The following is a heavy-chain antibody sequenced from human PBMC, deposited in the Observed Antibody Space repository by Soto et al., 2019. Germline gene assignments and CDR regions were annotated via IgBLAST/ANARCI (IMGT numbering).Heavy chain of an antibody. Sequence: QVQLQESGPGLVKPSETLSLTCTVSGDSISSYNLAWIRQPPGKGLEWIGYFRSGGGTSYNPSLRGRVTISAATSMQQFSLRLSSVTAAATAVYYCVRQGIGVPHGLVDVWGQGTTVTVSS. CDR2: FRSGGGT. CDR3: VRQGIGVPHGLVDV. CDR1: GDSISSYN. V-gene: IGHV4-59*08. D-gene: IGHD3-10*01. J-gene: IGHJ6*02.